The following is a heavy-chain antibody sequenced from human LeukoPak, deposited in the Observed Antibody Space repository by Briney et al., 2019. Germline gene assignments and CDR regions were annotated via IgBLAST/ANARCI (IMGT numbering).Heavy chain of an antibody. J-gene: IGHJ6*03. CDR3: AKEQDPRYNFWSGPYYYYMDV. D-gene: IGHD3-3*01. V-gene: IGHV4-34*01. CDR1: GGSFSGYY. CDR2: INHSGST. Sequence: SETLSLTCAVYGGSFSGYYWSWIRQPPGKGLEWIGEINHSGSTNYNPSLKSRVTISVDTSKNQFSLKLSSVTAADTAVYYCAKEQDPRYNFWSGPYYYYMDVWGKGTTVTVSS.